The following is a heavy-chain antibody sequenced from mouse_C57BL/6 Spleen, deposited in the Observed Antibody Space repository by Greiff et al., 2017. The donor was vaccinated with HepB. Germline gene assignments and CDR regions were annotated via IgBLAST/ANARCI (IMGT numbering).Heavy chain of an antibody. CDR1: GYAFSSYW. V-gene: IGHV1-80*01. D-gene: IGHD2-1*01. CDR2: IYPGDGDT. CDR3: ARRGESDGNSFAY. J-gene: IGHJ3*01. Sequence: QVQLQQSGAELVKPGASVKISCKASGYAFSSYWMNWVKQRPGKGLEWIGRIYPGDGDTNYNGKFKGKATLTADKSSSTAYMQLSSLTSEDSAVYFCARRGESDGNSFAYWVQGTLVTVSA.